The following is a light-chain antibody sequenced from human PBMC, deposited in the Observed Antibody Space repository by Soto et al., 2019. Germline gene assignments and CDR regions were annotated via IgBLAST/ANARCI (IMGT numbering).Light chain of an antibody. CDR2: RND. J-gene: IGLJ1*01. CDR1: NSRSGSNY. CDR3: AKWDVSLRVYV. Sequence: QSVLPQPPSASGTPGQRVTISCSTSNSRSGSNYVYWYQQLPGTAPKLLIYRNDQRPSGVPDRFSGSKSGTSASLAISGLRSEDEADYYCAKWDVSLRVYVFGTGTKLTVL. V-gene: IGLV1-47*01.